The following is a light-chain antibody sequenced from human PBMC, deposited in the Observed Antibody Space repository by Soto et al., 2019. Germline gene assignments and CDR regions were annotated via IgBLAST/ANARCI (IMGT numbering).Light chain of an antibody. CDR3: QQLHVYPST. J-gene: IGKJ4*01. CDR2: AGT. CDR1: QDSNSY. V-gene: IGKV1-9*01. Sequence: IQLTQSPSSLSASVGDRVTITCRASQDSNSYLAWYQQKPGKAPNLLIYAGTSLQSGVPARFSGSGSGTEFTLTISSLQPEDFATYYCQQLHVYPSTFGGGTKVE.